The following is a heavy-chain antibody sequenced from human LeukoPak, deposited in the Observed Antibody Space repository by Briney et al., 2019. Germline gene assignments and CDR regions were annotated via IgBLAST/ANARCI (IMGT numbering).Heavy chain of an antibody. V-gene: IGHV3-23*01. CDR1: GFTFDDYG. CDR3: AKKSAMGWFDP. CDR2: ISGSGGST. J-gene: IGHJ5*02. Sequence: GGSLRLSCAASGFTFDDYGMSWVRQAPGKGLEWVSGISGSGGSTYYADSVKGRFTISRDNSKNTLYLQMNSLRAEDTAVYYCAKKSAMGWFDPWGQGTLVTVSS. D-gene: IGHD2-2*01.